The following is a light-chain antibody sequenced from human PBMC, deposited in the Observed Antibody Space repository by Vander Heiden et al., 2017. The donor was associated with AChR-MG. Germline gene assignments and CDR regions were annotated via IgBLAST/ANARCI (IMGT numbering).Light chain of an antibody. Sequence: SSELTQDPAVSVALGQTVRITCQGDSLRSYYASWYQQKPGQAPVLVIYGKNNRPSGIPDRFSGSSSGNTASLTITGAQAEDEADYYCNSRDSSGNQYVCGTGTKVNVI. CDR3: NSRDSSGNQYV. J-gene: IGLJ1*01. CDR2: GKN. V-gene: IGLV3-19*01. CDR1: SLRSYY.